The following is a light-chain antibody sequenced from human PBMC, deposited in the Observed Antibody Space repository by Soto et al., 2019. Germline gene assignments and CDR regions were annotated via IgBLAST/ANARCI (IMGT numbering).Light chain of an antibody. J-gene: IGLJ2*01. Sequence: QSVLTQPPSVSAAPGQKVTISCSGDSSNIGSSYVSWYQQLQGTAPKLLIYDNDNRPSGIPDRFSGSKSGTSATLGIPGLQTGDEADYYCRTWDSRLSAVVFGGGTKLTVL. V-gene: IGLV1-51*01. CDR2: DND. CDR1: SSNIGSSY. CDR3: RTWDSRLSAVV.